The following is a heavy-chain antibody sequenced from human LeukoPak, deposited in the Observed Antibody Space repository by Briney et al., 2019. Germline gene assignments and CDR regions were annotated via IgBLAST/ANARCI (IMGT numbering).Heavy chain of an antibody. CDR3: ARRFFYDSSGYSLTPDAFDI. J-gene: IGHJ3*02. CDR1: GYNFTSYW. V-gene: IGHV5-51*01. Sequence: GESLKISCKGSGYNFTSYWIGWVRQMPGKGLEWMGIIYPGDSDTRYSPSFQGQVTISADKSISTAYLQWSSLKASDTAMHYCARRFFYDSSGYSLTPDAFDIWGQGTMVTVSS. CDR2: IYPGDSDT. D-gene: IGHD3-22*01.